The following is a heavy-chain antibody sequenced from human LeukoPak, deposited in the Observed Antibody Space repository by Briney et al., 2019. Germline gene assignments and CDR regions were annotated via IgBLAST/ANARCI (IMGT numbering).Heavy chain of an antibody. CDR1: GGSYSGYY. J-gene: IGHJ3*02. CDR2: INHSGST. V-gene: IGHV4-34*01. CDR3: ARVKQWLPRRAHASDI. Sequence: PSETLSLTCAVYGGSYSGYYWSWIRQPAGKGLEWIGEINHSGSTNYNPSLKSRVTISVDTSKNQFSLKLSSVTAADTAVYYCARVKQWLPRRAHASDIWGQGTMVTVSS. D-gene: IGHD6-19*01.